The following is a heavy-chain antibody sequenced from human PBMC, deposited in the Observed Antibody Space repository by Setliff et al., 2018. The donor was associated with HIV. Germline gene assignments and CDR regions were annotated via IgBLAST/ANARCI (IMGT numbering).Heavy chain of an antibody. Sequence: GGSLRLSCAASGFSFGNAWMSWVRQAAGKGLEWVGRIRSKIDGETTDYAAPVKGRFTISRDDSKNTLYLQMNSLKIEDTAVYYCTTDSAASSLDWGPGTLVTVSS. V-gene: IGHV3-15*01. CDR1: GFSFGNAW. J-gene: IGHJ1*01. D-gene: IGHD2-15*01. CDR2: IRSKIDGETT. CDR3: TTDSAASSLD.